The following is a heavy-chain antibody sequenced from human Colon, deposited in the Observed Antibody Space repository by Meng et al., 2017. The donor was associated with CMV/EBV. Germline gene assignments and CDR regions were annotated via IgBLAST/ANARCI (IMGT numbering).Heavy chain of an antibody. V-gene: IGHV3-48*04. J-gene: IGHJ4*02. CDR3: ARLIVGPADILRDY. CDR2: ISHNSRAI. D-gene: IGHD2-2*01. CDR1: GFTFSEYD. Sequence: GESLKISCEASGFTFSEYDMNWVRQAPGKGLEWVAYISHNSRAIHYADSVEGRFTISRDNAKNSVYLQMNSLGAEDTALYYCARLIVGPADILRDYWGQGTLVTVSS.